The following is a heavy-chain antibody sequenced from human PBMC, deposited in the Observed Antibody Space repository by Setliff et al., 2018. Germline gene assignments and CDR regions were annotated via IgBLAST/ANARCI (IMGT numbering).Heavy chain of an antibody. D-gene: IGHD3-10*01. J-gene: IGHJ2*01. Sequence: WGSLRLSCAASGFTFSSYAMSWVRQAPGKGLEWVSGISGSGGSTYYADSVKGRFTISRDNSKNTLYLQMNSLRAEDTAVYYCAKRGGYGSGSPDWYFDLWGRGTLVTVSS. CDR1: GFTFSSYA. CDR3: AKRGGYGSGSPDWYFDL. CDR2: ISGSGGST. V-gene: IGHV3-23*01.